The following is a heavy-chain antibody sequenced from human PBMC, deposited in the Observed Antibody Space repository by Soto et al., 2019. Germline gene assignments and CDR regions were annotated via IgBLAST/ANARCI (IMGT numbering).Heavy chain of an antibody. J-gene: IGHJ6*02. Sequence: EVQLVESGGVLVQPGGSLRLSCAASGCAFSGHTMNWVRQAPGKGLEWVAYIGNTLATIYYADSVNGRFIISRDDAMKSVFLHMSSLRDDDTAVYYCARGDCSGGSSYAIDVWGRGTTVTVSS. CDR2: IGNTLATI. V-gene: IGHV3-48*02. CDR1: GCAFSGHT. CDR3: ARGDCSGGSSYAIDV. D-gene: IGHD2-15*01.